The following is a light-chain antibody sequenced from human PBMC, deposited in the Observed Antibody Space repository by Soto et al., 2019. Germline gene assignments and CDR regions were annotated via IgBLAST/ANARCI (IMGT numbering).Light chain of an antibody. V-gene: IGLV7-43*01. CDR2: STD. CDR1: TGAVTNGNY. Sequence: QTVVTQELSLTVSPGGTVTLTCASNTGAVTNGNYPNWFQQKPGQAPRALIYSTDNKHSWTPARFSGSLLGGKAALTLSGVQPEDEAEYYCLLYFGIGAARVYGGGTKLTVL. J-gene: IGLJ2*01. CDR3: LLYFGIGAARV.